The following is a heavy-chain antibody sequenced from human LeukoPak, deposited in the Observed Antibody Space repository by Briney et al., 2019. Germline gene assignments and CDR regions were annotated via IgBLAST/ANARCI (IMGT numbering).Heavy chain of an antibody. V-gene: IGHV3-23*01. D-gene: IGHD3-3*01. CDR3: TKRLSLRFDAFDI. Sequence: GGSLRLSCAASGFTFSSYAMSWVRQAPGKGREGVSAISGSGGSTYYADSVKGRFTISRDNSKNTLYLQMNSLRAEDTAFYYCTKRLSLRFDAFDIWGPGTMVTVSS. J-gene: IGHJ3*02. CDR1: GFTFSSYA. CDR2: ISGSGGST.